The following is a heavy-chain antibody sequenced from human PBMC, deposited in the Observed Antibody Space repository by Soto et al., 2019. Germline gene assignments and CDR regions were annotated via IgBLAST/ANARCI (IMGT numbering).Heavy chain of an antibody. D-gene: IGHD3-22*01. V-gene: IGHV3-48*02. CDR1: GFTFSSYS. J-gene: IGHJ4*02. CDR3: ARDPHSMIVGGEYYFDY. CDR2: ISSSSSTI. Sequence: GGSLRLSCAASGFTFSSYSMNWVRQAPGKGLEWVSYISSSSSTIYYADSVKGRFTISRDNAKNSLYLQMNSLRDEDTAVYYCARDPHSMIVGGEYYFDYWGQGTLVTVSS.